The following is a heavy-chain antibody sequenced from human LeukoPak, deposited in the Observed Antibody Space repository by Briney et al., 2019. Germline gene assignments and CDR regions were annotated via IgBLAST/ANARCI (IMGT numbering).Heavy chain of an antibody. CDR1: GGSISSGGYY. CDR3: ASVVPAAKYWFDP. V-gene: IGHV4-31*03. J-gene: IGHJ5*02. D-gene: IGHD2-2*01. Sequence: SETLSLTCTVSGGSISSGGYYWSWIRQHPGKGLEWIGYICYSGSTYYNPSLKSRVTISVDTSKNQFSLKLSSVTAADTAVYYCASVVPAAKYWFDPWGQGTLVTVSS. CDR2: ICYSGST.